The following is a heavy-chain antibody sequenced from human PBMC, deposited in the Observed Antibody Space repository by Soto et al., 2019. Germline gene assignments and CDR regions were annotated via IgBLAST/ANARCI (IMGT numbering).Heavy chain of an antibody. CDR3: AREWLLLNDLPDQYYGLDV. D-gene: IGHD5-12*01. CDR2: IHPIVGST. Sequence: QVQLVQSGAEVKKPGASVKVSCRASGYTFTNYYMHWVRQAPGQGLEWMGIIHPIVGSTSYAKKFNYRVTLTRDTSTSTVYMELTSLRSDDTAVYYFAREWLLLNDLPDQYYGLDVWGQGTTVIVSS. CDR1: GYTFTNYY. V-gene: IGHV1-46*01. J-gene: IGHJ6*02.